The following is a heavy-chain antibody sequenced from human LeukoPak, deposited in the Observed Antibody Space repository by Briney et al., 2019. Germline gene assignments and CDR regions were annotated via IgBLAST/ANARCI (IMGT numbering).Heavy chain of an antibody. J-gene: IGHJ4*02. CDR2: ISVYNGDT. V-gene: IGHV1-18*01. Sequence: GASVKVSCKASGYTFSSFGFMWVRQAPGQGLDRMGWISVYNGDTRYAQKFQGRVTMTTDTSTSTAYMELRSLTSDDTAVYYCARDGGDLLRVDYWGQGTQVTVSS. D-gene: IGHD1-26*01. CDR3: ARDGGDLLRVDY. CDR1: GYTFSSFG.